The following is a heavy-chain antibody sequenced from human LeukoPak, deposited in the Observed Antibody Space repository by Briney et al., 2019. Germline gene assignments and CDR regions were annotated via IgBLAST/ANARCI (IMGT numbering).Heavy chain of an antibody. D-gene: IGHD3-22*01. Sequence: SETLSLTCAVYGGSFSGYYWSWIRQPPGKGLEWIGEINHSGSTNYNPSLKSRVTISVDTSKNQFSLELTSVTAADTAVYYCARRRYDASGYYPSRGRYFDYWGQGTLVTVSS. CDR1: GGSFSGYY. V-gene: IGHV4-34*01. CDR2: INHSGST. J-gene: IGHJ4*02. CDR3: ARRRYDASGYYPSRGRYFDY.